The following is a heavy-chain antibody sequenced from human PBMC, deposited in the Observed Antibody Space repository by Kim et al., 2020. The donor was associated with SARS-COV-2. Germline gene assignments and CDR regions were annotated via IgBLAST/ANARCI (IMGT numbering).Heavy chain of an antibody. CDR1: GFTFTSSA. Sequence: SVKVSCKASGFTFTSSAVQWVRQARGQRLEWIGWIVVGSGNTNYAQKFQERVTITRDMSTSKAYMELSSLRSEDTAVYYCAADPSLASYYEGEYYYYGMDVWGQGTTVTVSS. D-gene: IGHD2-2*01. CDR2: IVVGSGNT. CDR3: AADPSLASYYEGEYYYYGMDV. J-gene: IGHJ6*02. V-gene: IGHV1-58*01.